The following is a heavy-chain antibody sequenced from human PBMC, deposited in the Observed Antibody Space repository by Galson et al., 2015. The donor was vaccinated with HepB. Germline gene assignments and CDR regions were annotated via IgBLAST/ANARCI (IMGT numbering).Heavy chain of an antibody. D-gene: IGHD2-2*01. CDR1: GYTFTSYG. Sequence: SVKVSCKASGYTFTSYGFSWMRQAPGQGLEWMGWISTYNGNTNIAQNFQGRLTMTTDTSTSTAYMELRSLRSYDTAVYFCSRELGYCSSTTCCSDYWGQGTLVTVSS. J-gene: IGHJ4*02. CDR3: SRELGYCSSTTCCSDY. CDR2: ISTYNGNT. V-gene: IGHV1-18*01.